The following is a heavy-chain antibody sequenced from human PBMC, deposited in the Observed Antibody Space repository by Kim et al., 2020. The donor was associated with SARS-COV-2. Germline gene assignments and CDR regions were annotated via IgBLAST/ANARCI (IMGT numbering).Heavy chain of an antibody. D-gene: IGHD4-17*01. CDR2: IYYSGST. CDR1: GGSVSSGSYY. CDR3: ARVRPPATVSRGAP. V-gene: IGHV4-61*01. Sequence: SETLSLTCTVSGGSVSSGSYYWSWIRQPPGKGLEWIGYIYYSGSTNYNPSLKSRVTISVDTSKNQFSLKLSSVTAADTAMYYCARVRPPATVSRGAPW. J-gene: IGHJ5*02.